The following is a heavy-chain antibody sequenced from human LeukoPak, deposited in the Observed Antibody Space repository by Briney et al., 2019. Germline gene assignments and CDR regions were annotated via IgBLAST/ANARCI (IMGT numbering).Heavy chain of an antibody. D-gene: IGHD6-13*01. V-gene: IGHV3-9*03. J-gene: IGHJ3*02. Sequence: PGGSLRLSCAASGFTFDDYAMHWVRQAPGKGLEWVSGISWNSGSIGYADSVKGRFTISRDNAKNSLYLQMNSLRAEDMALYYCAKDRGSSTVWAFDIWGQGTMVTVSS. CDR2: ISWNSGSI. CDR3: AKDRGSSTVWAFDI. CDR1: GFTFDDYA.